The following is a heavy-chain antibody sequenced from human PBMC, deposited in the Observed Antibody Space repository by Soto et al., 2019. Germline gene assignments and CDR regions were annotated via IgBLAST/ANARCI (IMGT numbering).Heavy chain of an antibody. D-gene: IGHD3-10*01. Sequence: SETLSLTCAVSGGSISSSNWWSWVRQPPGKGLEWIGEIYHSGSTNYNPSLKSRATISVDKSKNQFSLKLSSVTAADTAVYYCARVRYYGSGSYYNSWFDYWGQGTLVTVSS. CDR1: GGSISSSNW. J-gene: IGHJ4*02. CDR2: IYHSGST. V-gene: IGHV4-4*02. CDR3: ARVRYYGSGSYYNSWFDY.